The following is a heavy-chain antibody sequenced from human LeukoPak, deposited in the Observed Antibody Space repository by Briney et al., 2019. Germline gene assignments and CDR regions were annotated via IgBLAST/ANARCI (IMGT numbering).Heavy chain of an antibody. J-gene: IGHJ4*02. D-gene: IGHD4-11*01. CDR1: GFTFSDHY. Sequence: GGSLRLSCVASGFTFSDHYMDWVRQAPGKGLEWVGRTKNKANTYTTEYAASVKGRFTISRDNSKNTLYLQMNSLRAEDTAVYYCAREGTVRGQGTLVTVSS. CDR2: TKNKANTYTT. CDR3: AREGTV. V-gene: IGHV3-72*01.